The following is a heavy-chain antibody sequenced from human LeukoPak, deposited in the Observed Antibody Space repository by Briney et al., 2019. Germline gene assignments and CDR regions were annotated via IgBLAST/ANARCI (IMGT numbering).Heavy chain of an antibody. CDR1: EGTFNNYA. V-gene: IGHV1-69*13. D-gene: IGHD6-13*01. J-gene: IGHJ4*02. Sequence: SVKVSCKASEGTFNNYAISWVRQAPGQGLEWMGGIIPIFGTANYAQRFQGRVTITADESTSTAYMELSSLRSEDTAVYYCARVVLSGWYYFDYWGQGTLVTVSS. CDR2: IIPIFGTA. CDR3: ARVVLSGWYYFDY.